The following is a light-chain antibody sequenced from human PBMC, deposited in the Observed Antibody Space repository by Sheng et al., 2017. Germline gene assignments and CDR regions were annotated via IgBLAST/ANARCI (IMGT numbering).Light chain of an antibody. CDR3: QAWDSSHVV. V-gene: IGLV3-1*01. J-gene: IGLJ2*01. Sequence: SYELTQPPSVSVSPGQTASITCSGDKLGDKYACWYQQKPGQSPVLVIYQDSKRPSGIPERFSGSNSGNTATLTISGTQAMDEADYYCQAWDSSHVVFGGGTKPDRP. CDR2: QDS. CDR1: KLGDKY.